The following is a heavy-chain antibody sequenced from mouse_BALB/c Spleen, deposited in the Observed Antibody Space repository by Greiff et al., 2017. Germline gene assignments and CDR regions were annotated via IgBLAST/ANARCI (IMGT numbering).Heavy chain of an antibody. CDR1: GFTFSDYG. Sequence: EVQLVESGGGLVQPGGSRKLSCAASGFTFSDYGMAWVRQAPGKGPEWVAFISNLAYSIYYADTVTGRFTISRENAKNTLYLEMSSLRSEDTAMYYCANYGSGYFDVWGAGTTVTVSS. CDR3: ANYGSGYFDV. D-gene: IGHD1-1*01. V-gene: IGHV5-15*02. J-gene: IGHJ1*01. CDR2: ISNLAYSI.